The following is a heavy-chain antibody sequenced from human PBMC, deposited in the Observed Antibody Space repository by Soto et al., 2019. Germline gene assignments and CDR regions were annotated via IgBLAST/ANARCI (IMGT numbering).Heavy chain of an antibody. CDR2: MNPNSGNT. V-gene: IGHV1-8*01. D-gene: IGHD2-2*03. CDR1: GYTFTSYD. Sequence: QVQLVQSGAEVKKPGASVKVSCKASGYTFTSYDINWVRQATGQGLEWMGWMNPNSGNTGYAQKFQGRVNMTRNTSISTAYMELSSLISEDTAVYYCARPPGYCSSTSCYYMDVWGKGTTVTVSS. J-gene: IGHJ6*03. CDR3: ARPPGYCSSTSCYYMDV.